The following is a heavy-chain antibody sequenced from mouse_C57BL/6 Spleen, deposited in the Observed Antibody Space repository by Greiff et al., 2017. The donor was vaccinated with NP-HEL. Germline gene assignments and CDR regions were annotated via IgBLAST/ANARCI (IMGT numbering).Heavy chain of an antibody. D-gene: IGHD1-1*01. Sequence: EVQLVESGGGLVQPGGSMKLSCVASGFTFSNYWMNWVRQSPEKGLEWVAQIRLKSDNYATHYAESVKGRFTISRDDSKSSVYLQMNNLRAEDTGIYYCTGPHYYGSSSAWFAYWGQGTLVTVSA. V-gene: IGHV6-3*01. J-gene: IGHJ3*01. CDR3: TGPHYYGSSSAWFAY. CDR2: IRLKSDNYAT. CDR1: GFTFSNYW.